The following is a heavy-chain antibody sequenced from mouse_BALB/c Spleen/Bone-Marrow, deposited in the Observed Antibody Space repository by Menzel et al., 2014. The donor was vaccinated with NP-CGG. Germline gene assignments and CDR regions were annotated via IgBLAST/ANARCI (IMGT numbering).Heavy chain of an antibody. CDR2: INPESSTT. CDR3: ARLGYYGMMAY. D-gene: IGHD1-1*01. J-gene: IGHJ4*01. Sequence: DVMLVESGGGLVQPGGSLKLSCAASGFDFSGYWMGWVRQAPGRGLKWIGEINPESSTTNYTPSLKDKFIISRDNAKNALYLQMSKVRSEDTALYFCARLGYYGMMAYWGQGTSVTVSS. V-gene: IGHV4-1*02. CDR1: GFDFSGYW.